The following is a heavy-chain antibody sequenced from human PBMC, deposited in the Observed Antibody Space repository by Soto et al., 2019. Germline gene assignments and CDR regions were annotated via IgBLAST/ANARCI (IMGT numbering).Heavy chain of an antibody. Sequence: QVQLQESGPGLVKPSQTLSLTCTVSGDSIKRDDYYWSWIRQPPGKGLEWIGYILYSGTTYYNPARKSRLIISLDTSKTQFSLNLTSVTAADTAVYYCARDGGPLYYGMDFWGQGTPVTVSS. CDR3: ARDGGPLYYGMDF. V-gene: IGHV4-30-4*01. D-gene: IGHD3-10*01. CDR2: ILYSGTT. CDR1: GDSIKRDDYY. J-gene: IGHJ6*02.